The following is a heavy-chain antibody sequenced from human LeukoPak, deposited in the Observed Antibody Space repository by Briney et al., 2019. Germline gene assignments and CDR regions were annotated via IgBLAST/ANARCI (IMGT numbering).Heavy chain of an antibody. CDR3: ARVSRSTSCYRD. J-gene: IGHJ4*02. V-gene: IGHV3-21*01. Sequence: GGSLRLSCAASGFTFSSYWMSWVRQAPGKGLEWVSSISSSSSYIYYADSVKGRFTISRDNAKNSLYLQMNSLRAEDTAVYYCARVSRSTSCYRDWGQGTLVTVSS. D-gene: IGHD2-2*01. CDR2: ISSSSSYI. CDR1: GFTFSSYW.